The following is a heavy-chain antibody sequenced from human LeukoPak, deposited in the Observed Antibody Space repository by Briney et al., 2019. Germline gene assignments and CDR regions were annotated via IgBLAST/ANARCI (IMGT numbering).Heavy chain of an antibody. J-gene: IGHJ4*02. CDR3: ARWGYYYDSSGYYRPFDY. CDR1: GFTFDDYV. CDR2: ISWNSGSI. D-gene: IGHD3-22*01. V-gene: IGHV3-9*01. Sequence: PGGSLRLSCAASGFTFDDYVMHWVRQAPGKGLEWVSGISWNSGSIGYADSVKGRFTISRDNAKNSLYLQMNSLRAEDTALYYCARWGYYYDSSGYYRPFDYWGQGTLVTVSS.